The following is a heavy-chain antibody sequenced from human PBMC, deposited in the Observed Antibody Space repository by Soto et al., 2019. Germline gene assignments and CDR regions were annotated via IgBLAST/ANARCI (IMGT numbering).Heavy chain of an antibody. CDR1: GYSLTAYY. Sequence: QVQLVQSGAEVKKPGSSVSVSCKASGYSLTAYYIHWVRQAPGQGLEWMGWINPNTGVTKYAQKFQGMVTVTTSTSINLVYVELYGFSSDATAVYYCALARETGTSDAFDIWGQGAMVTVAS. CDR2: INPNTGVT. J-gene: IGHJ3*02. V-gene: IGHV1-2*02. D-gene: IGHD1-7*01. CDR3: ALARETGTSDAFDI.